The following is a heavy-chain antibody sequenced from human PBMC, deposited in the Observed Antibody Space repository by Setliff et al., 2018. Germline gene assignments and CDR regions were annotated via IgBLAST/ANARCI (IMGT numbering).Heavy chain of an antibody. V-gene: IGHV1-18*01. D-gene: IGHD2-15*01. CDR2: ISAYNGFI. CDR1: GCSFPSYG. CDR3: ARDRPMVVVADNLALFDY. J-gene: IGHJ4*02. Sequence: ASVKVSCKASGCSFPSYGISWVRQAPGQGLEWMGWISAYNGFITYAQMFQGRVIMTTDTSTSTAYMELRSLRSDDTAVYYCARDRPMVVVADNLALFDYWGQGTLVTVSS.